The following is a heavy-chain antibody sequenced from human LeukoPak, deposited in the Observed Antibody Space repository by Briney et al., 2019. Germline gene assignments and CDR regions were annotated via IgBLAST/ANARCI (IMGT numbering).Heavy chain of an antibody. CDR2: INWNGGST. CDR1: GFTFDDYG. CDR3: ARSTSSIAAAGTDY. J-gene: IGHJ4*02. Sequence: PGGSLRLSCAASGFTFDDYGMSWVRQAPGKGLEWVSGINWNGGSTGYADSVKGRLTISRDNAKNSLYLQMNSLRAEDTALYHCARSTSSIAAAGTDYRGQGTLVTVSS. D-gene: IGHD6-13*01. V-gene: IGHV3-20*01.